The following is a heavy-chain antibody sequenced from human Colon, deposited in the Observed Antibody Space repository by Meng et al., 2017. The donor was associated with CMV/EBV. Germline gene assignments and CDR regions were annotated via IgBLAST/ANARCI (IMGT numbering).Heavy chain of an antibody. J-gene: IGHJ4*02. V-gene: IGHV3-30*03. CDR2: ISYHGSDK. D-gene: IGHD1-14*01. Sequence: QVQLVESGGAVVQPGRSLRLSCVASGFTFSRYGMHWVRQAPGKGLEWVALISYHGSDKYYADSVKGRFTSSRDNSKNTLHLQMNSLRHEDTAVYYCAQGWGYNSSPFEFWGQGTLVTVSS. CDR3: AQGWGYNSSPFEF. CDR1: GFTFSRYG.